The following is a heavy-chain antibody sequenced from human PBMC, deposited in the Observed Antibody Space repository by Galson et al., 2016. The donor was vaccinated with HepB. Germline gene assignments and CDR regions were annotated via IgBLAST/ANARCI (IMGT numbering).Heavy chain of an antibody. CDR3: AKASGGDYFFQH. CDR1: GFNFEDYV. CDR2: ISRDGGSR. J-gene: IGHJ1*01. Sequence: SLRLSCAASGFNFEDYVIHWVRQAPGRGPEWLSLISRDGGSRFYADSVKGRFAISRDNNRNSLYLEMESLRSEDTAFYFCAKASGGDYFFQHWGQGTLVAVSS. D-gene: IGHD1-26*01. V-gene: IGHV3-43D*03.